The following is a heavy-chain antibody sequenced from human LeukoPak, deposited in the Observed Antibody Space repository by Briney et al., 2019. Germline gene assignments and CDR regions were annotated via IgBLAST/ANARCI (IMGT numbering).Heavy chain of an antibody. J-gene: IGHJ4*02. CDR2: IFPSGGEI. Sequence: GGSLRLSYAASGFTFSTFAMIWVREPPGKGLEWVSSIFPSGGEIHYADSVRGRFTISRDNSKSTLSLQMNSLRAEDTAIYYCATYRQVLLPFESWGQGTLVTVSS. CDR3: ATYRQVLLPFES. CDR1: GFTFSTFA. D-gene: IGHD2-8*02. V-gene: IGHV3-23*01.